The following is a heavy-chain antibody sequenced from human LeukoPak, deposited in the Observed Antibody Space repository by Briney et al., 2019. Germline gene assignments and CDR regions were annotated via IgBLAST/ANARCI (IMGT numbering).Heavy chain of an antibody. CDR2: INWNSGSI. CDR3: VKDAVADHAYYYYGMDV. CDR1: GFIFDEYA. D-gene: IGHD6-19*01. Sequence: GGSLRLSCAASGFIFDEYAMHWVRQAPGKGLEWVSGINWNSGSIGYADSVKGRFTISRDNAKNSLYLQMNSLRAEDTALYYCVKDAVADHAYYYYGMDVWGQGTTVTVSS. J-gene: IGHJ6*02. V-gene: IGHV3-9*01.